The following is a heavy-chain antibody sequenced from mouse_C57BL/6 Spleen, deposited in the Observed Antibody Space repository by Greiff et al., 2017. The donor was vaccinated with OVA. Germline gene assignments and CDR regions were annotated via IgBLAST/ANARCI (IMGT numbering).Heavy chain of an antibody. CDR1: GYSFTDYN. V-gene: IGHV1-39*01. CDR2: INPNYGTT. Sequence: VQLQQSGPELVKPGASVKISCKASGYSFTDYNMNWVKQSNGKSLEWIGVINPNYGTTSYNQKFKGKATLTVDQSSSTAYMQLNSLTSEDSAVYYCARSLTTVVATDWYFDVWGTGTTVTVSS. J-gene: IGHJ1*03. CDR3: ARSLTTVVATDWYFDV. D-gene: IGHD1-1*01.